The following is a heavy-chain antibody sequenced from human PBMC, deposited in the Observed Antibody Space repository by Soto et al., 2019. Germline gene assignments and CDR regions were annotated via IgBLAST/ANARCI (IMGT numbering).Heavy chain of an antibody. D-gene: IGHD3-10*01. CDR1: GFTFSSYA. CDR2: ISGSGGST. J-gene: IGHJ5*02. CDR3: AKAPTYYYGSGSYWFDP. Sequence: EVQLLESGGGLVQPGGSLRLSCAASGFTFSSYAMSWVRQAPGKGLEWVSAISGSGGSTYYADSVKGRFTISRDNSKNTLYLQVNSLRAEDTAVYYCAKAPTYYYGSGSYWFDPWGQGTLVTVSS. V-gene: IGHV3-23*01.